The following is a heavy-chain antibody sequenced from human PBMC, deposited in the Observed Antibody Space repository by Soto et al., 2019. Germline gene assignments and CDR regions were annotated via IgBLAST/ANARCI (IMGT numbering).Heavy chain of an antibody. V-gene: IGHV3-30-3*01. CDR3: ARVGPGDFWSGYPYYYYRMDV. Sequence: GGSLRFSCAASGFTFSSYAMHWVRQAPGKGLEWVAVISYDGSNKYYADSVKGRFTISRDNSKNTLYLQMNSLRAEDTAVYYCARVGPGDFWSGYPYYYYRMDVWGQGSTVTVSS. J-gene: IGHJ6*02. CDR1: GFTFSSYA. CDR2: ISYDGSNK. D-gene: IGHD3-3*01.